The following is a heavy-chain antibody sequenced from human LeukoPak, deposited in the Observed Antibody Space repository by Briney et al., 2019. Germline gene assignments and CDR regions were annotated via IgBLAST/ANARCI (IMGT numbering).Heavy chain of an antibody. J-gene: IGHJ4*02. V-gene: IGHV4-59*12. CDR1: GGSISSYY. Sequence: SETLSLTCTVSGGSISSYYWSWIRQPPGKGLEWIGYIYYSGSTNYNPSLKGRVTISVDTSKNQFSLKLSSVTAADTAVYYCARGGVYANDFDYWGQGTLVTVSS. CDR3: ARGGVYANDFDY. D-gene: IGHD2-8*01. CDR2: IYYSGST.